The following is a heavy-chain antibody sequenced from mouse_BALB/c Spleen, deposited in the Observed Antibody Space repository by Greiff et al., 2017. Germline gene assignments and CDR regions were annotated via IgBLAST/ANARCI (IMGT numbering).Heavy chain of an antibody. CDR1: GYSFTGYN. J-gene: IGHJ1*01. CDR3: ARATTVVEGWYFDV. D-gene: IGHD1-1*01. CDR2: IDPYYGGT. Sequence: EVKLQESGPELEKPGASVKLSCKASGYSFTGYNMNWVQQSNGKRLEWIGNIDPYYGGTSYNKKFKGKATLTVDKSSSTAYMQLKSLTSEDSAVYYGARATTVVEGWYFDVWGAGTTVTVSS. V-gene: IGHV1S135*01.